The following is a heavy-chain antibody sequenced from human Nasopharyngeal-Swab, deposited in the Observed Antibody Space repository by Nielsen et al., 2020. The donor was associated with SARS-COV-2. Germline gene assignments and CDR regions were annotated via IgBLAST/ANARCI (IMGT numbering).Heavy chain of an antibody. CDR1: GFTFDDYT. D-gene: IGHD3-22*01. CDR3: AKGGWYYDSSGNFFDY. CDR2: INWNSGRK. V-gene: IGHV3-9*01. Sequence: GGSLRLSCAASGFTFDDYTMHWVRQPPGEGLEWVSGINWNSGRKGYADSVKGRFTISRDNAKNSLYLLMNSLRAEDTALYYCAKGGWYYDSSGNFFDYWGQGTLVTVSS. J-gene: IGHJ4*02.